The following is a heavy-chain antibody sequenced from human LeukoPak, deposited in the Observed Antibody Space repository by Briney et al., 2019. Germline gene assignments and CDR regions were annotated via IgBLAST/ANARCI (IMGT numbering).Heavy chain of an antibody. CDR1: GDSISSSSYY. Sequence: SETLSLTCTVSGDSISSSSYYWGWIRQPPGKGLEWIGSIYYSGSTYYNPSLKSRVTISVDTSKNQFSLKLSSVTAADTAVYYCAGPRGGGGDAFDIWGQGTMVTVSS. J-gene: IGHJ3*02. CDR2: IYYSGST. D-gene: IGHD3-10*01. CDR3: AGPRGGGGDAFDI. V-gene: IGHV4-39*01.